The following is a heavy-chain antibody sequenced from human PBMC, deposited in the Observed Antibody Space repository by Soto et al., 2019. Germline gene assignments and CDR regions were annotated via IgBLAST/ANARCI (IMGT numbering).Heavy chain of an antibody. CDR3: AKDGKQRPKRYFDWFDY. D-gene: IGHD3-9*01. V-gene: IGHV3-23*01. J-gene: IGHJ4*02. CDR2: ISGSGGST. Sequence: GGSLRLSCAASGFTFSSYAMSWVRQAPGKGLEWVSAISGSGGSTYYADSVKGRFTISRDNSKNTLYLQMNSLRAEDTAVYYCAKDGKQRPKRYFDWFDYWGQGTLVTVSS. CDR1: GFTFSSYA.